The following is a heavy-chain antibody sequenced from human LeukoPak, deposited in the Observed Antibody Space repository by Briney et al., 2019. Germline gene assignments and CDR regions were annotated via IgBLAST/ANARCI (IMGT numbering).Heavy chain of an antibody. CDR3: ARARGGKQQAMDY. Sequence: GGSLRLSCAASGFTFSSYSMNWVRQAPGKGLEWVSSISSSSSYIYYADSVKGRFTISRDNAKNSLYLQMNSLRAEDTAVYYCARARGGKQQAMDYWGQGTLVTVSS. CDR2: ISSSSSYI. V-gene: IGHV3-21*01. CDR1: GFTFSSYS. J-gene: IGHJ4*02. D-gene: IGHD6-13*01.